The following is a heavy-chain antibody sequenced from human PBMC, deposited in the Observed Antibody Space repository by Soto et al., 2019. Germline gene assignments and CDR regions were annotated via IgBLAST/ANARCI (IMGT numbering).Heavy chain of an antibody. CDR2: TYYRSKWYN. CDR1: GDSVSSNSAA. J-gene: IGHJ6*02. D-gene: IGHD3-10*01. CDR3: ARARGSYYGSGSFYYYGMDV. Sequence: PXQPLSLPLPISGDSVSSNSAACNWIRHSPSRGLESLGRTYYRSKWYNDYAVSVKSRITINPDTSKNQFSLQLNSVTPEDTAVYYCARARGSYYGSGSFYYYGMDVWGQGTTVTVSS. V-gene: IGHV6-1*01.